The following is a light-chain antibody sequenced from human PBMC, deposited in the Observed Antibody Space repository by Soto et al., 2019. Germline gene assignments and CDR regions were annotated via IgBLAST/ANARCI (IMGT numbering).Light chain of an antibody. Sequence: EMVMTQSPATLSVSPGERVTLSCRASESVHRNLAWYQQKPGQGPSLLIYYASTRATGVPDRFTGSGSGTEFTLTISSLQSEDSGVYHCQHYNNWPPTFGTGTKVEI. CDR3: QHYNNWPPT. J-gene: IGKJ3*01. CDR2: YAS. V-gene: IGKV3-15*01. CDR1: ESVHRN.